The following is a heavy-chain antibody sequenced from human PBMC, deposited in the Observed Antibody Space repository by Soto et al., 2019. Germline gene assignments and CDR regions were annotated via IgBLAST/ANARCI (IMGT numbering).Heavy chain of an antibody. V-gene: IGHV1-69*01. D-gene: IGHD3-3*01. CDR1: GGTFSSYA. J-gene: IGHJ6*02. CDR3: ARALGDFWSGYYRYYYYGMDV. Sequence: QVQLVQSGAEVKKPGSSVKVSCKASGGTFSSYAISWVRQAPGQGLEWMGGIIPIFGTANYAQKFQGRVTITADESTSTAYMELSSLRSEDTAVYYWARALGDFWSGYYRYYYYGMDVWGQGTTVTVSS. CDR2: IIPIFGTA.